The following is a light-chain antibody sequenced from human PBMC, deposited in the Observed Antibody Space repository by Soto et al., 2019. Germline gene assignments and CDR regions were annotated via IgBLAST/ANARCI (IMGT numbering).Light chain of an antibody. J-gene: IGKJ2*01. CDR3: QHYHNWPPQYT. CDR2: GAS. CDR1: QSVASN. V-gene: IGKV3-15*01. Sequence: ELVMPQSPASLSVSPGDGATLSCRASQSVASNVAWYQQKPGQGPRLLIHGASTRAVGVPARFSVSGSWTDFTLTISSLQSEDFAVYYCQHYHNWPPQYTFVQGTKLQIK.